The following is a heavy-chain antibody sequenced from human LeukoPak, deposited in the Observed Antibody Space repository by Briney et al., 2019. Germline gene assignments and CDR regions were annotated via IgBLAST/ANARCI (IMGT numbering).Heavy chain of an antibody. CDR3: ARDRGVAGIFDY. CDR1: GGSISSYY. D-gene: IGHD6-19*01. J-gene: IGHJ4*02. V-gene: IGHV4-4*07. CDR2: IYTSGST. Sequence: SETLSLTCTVSGGSISSYYWSWIRQPAGKGLEWIGRIYTSGSTNYNPSLRSRVTISVDTSKNQFSLKLSSVTAADTAVYYCARDRGVAGIFDYWGQGTLVTVSS.